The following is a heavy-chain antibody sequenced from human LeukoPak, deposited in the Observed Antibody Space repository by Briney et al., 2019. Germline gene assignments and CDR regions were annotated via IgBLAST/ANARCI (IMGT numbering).Heavy chain of an antibody. CDR1: GGSISRHY. Sequence: SETLSLTCTVSGGSISRHYWSWVRQSPGKGLDGIGCIFYTGRTNYNPSLKSRVTMSVDTSRNQISLTLSPVTAADTAVYFCVRGGSQFIEMDYWGQGILVSVSS. CDR2: IFYTGRT. J-gene: IGHJ4*02. V-gene: IGHV4-59*11. CDR3: VRGGSQFIEMDY. D-gene: IGHD3-16*02.